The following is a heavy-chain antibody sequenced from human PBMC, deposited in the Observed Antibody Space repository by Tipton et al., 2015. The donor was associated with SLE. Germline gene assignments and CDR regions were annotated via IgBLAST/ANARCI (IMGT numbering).Heavy chain of an antibody. V-gene: IGHV3-64D*06. CDR1: GFTFSSYA. CDR3: VKKIDSSGWREYFQH. J-gene: IGHJ1*01. CDR2: ISSNGGST. Sequence: SLRLSCSASGFTFSSYAMHWVRLASGKGLEYVSAISSNGGSTYYADSVKGRFTISRDNSKNTLYLQMSSLRAEDTAVYYCVKKIDSSGWREYFQHWGQGNLVTGSS. D-gene: IGHD6-19*01.